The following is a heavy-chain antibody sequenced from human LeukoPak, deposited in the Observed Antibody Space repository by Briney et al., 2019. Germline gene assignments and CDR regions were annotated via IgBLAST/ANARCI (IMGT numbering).Heavy chain of an antibody. CDR3: ARVSSGWYAYYFDY. V-gene: IGHV4-59*01. Sequence: PSETLSLTCTVSGGSISSYYWSWIRQPPGKGLEWIGYIYDSGSTNYNPSLKSRVTISVDTSKNQFSLKLSSVTAADTAVYYCARVSSGWYAYYFDYWGQGTLVTVSS. J-gene: IGHJ4*02. D-gene: IGHD6-19*01. CDR2: IYDSGST. CDR1: GGSISSYY.